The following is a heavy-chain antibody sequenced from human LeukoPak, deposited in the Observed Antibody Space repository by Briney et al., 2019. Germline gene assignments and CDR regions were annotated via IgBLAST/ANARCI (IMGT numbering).Heavy chain of an antibody. CDR2: ISAYNGNT. CDR1: GYTFTSYG. V-gene: IGHV1-18*01. J-gene: IGHJ4*02. Sequence: GASVKVSCKASGYTFTSYGISWVRQAPGQGLEWMGWISAYNGNTNYAQKLQGRVTMTTDTSTSTAYMELRSLRSDDTAVYYCARVGYYYGSGSYSEYSDEWGQGTLVTVSS. CDR3: ARVGYYYGSGSYSEYSDE. D-gene: IGHD3-10*01.